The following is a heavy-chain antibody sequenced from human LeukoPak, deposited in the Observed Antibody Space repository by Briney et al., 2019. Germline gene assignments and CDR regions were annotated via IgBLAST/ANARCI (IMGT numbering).Heavy chain of an antibody. V-gene: IGHV3-48*03. CDR2: ISTSDSSI. CDR3: ARQQPRVQLDY. J-gene: IGHJ4*02. CDR1: GFTFSSYA. D-gene: IGHD1-1*01. Sequence: GGSLRLSCAASGFTFSSYAMSWVRQAPGKGLEWVSYISTSDSSIYYADSVKCRFTISRDNAKNSLYLQMNSLRAEDTAVYYCARQQPRVQLDYWGQGTLVTISS.